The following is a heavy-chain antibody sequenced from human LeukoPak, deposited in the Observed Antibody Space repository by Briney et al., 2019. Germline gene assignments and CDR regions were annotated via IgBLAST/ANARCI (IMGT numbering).Heavy chain of an antibody. Sequence: SETLSLTCTVSGGSISSSSYYWGWIRQPPSKGLEWIGSIYYSGSTNYNPSLKSRVTISVDTSKNQFSLKLSSVTAADTAVYYCALYSGYDKAIDYWGQGTLVTVSS. CDR3: ALYSGYDKAIDY. D-gene: IGHD5-12*01. J-gene: IGHJ4*02. CDR1: GGSISSSSYY. CDR2: IYYSGST. V-gene: IGHV4-39*07.